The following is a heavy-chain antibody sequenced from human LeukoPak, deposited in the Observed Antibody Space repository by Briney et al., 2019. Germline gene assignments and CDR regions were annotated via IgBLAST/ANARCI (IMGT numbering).Heavy chain of an antibody. J-gene: IGHJ4*02. D-gene: IGHD6-13*01. V-gene: IGHV4-39*01. CDR3: ARSGTYQYSSTSDY. CDR2: IYYSGST. Sequence: PSETLSLTCTVSGGSISSSSYYWGWIRQPPGKGLEWIGGIYYSGSTYYNPSLKSRVTISVDTSKNQFSLKLSSVTAADTAVYYCARSGTYQYSSTSDYWGQGTLVTVSS. CDR1: GGSISSSSYY.